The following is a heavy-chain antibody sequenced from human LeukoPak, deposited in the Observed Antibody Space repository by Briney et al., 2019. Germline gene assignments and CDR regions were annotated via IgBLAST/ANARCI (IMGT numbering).Heavy chain of an antibody. CDR1: GFTFSSYA. J-gene: IGHJ4*02. CDR2: ISGSGGST. Sequence: GGSLTLSCAASGFTFSSYAMSWVRQAPGKELEWVSAISGSGGSTYYADSVKGRFTISRDNSKNTLYLQMNSLRAEDTAVYYCAKEGSSGWYGNNYFDYWGQGSLVTVSS. V-gene: IGHV3-23*01. D-gene: IGHD6-19*01. CDR3: AKEGSSGWYGNNYFDY.